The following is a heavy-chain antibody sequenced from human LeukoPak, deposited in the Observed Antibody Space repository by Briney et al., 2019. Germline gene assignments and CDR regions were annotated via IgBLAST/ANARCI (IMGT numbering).Heavy chain of an antibody. CDR1: GFIFSGSW. CDR3: ARSSSDLVYFDY. J-gene: IGHJ4*02. V-gene: IGHV3-30*03. CDR2: ISYDGSNK. D-gene: IGHD6-19*01. Sequence: GGSLRLSCTASGFIFSGSWMAWIRQAPGKGLEWVAVISYDGSNKYYADSVKGRFTISRDNSKNTLYLQMNSLRAEDTAVYYCARSSSDLVYFDYWGQGTLVTVSS.